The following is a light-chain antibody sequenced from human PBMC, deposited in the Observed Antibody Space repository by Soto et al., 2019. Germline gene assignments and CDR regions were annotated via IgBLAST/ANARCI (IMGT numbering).Light chain of an antibody. V-gene: IGKV1-5*03. Sequence: HITQSASTMSASLGDRSAISGRASQSISSWLAWYQQKPGKAPKLLIYKASSLESGVPSRFSGSGSGTEFTLTISSLQPDDFATYYCQPYNSYSEAFGPGTKVDIK. J-gene: IGKJ1*01. CDR3: QPYNSYSEA. CDR1: QSISSW. CDR2: KAS.